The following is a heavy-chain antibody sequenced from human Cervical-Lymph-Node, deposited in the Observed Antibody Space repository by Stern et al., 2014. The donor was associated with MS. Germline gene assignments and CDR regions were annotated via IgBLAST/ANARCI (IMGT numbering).Heavy chain of an antibody. D-gene: IGHD3-10*01. V-gene: IGHV3-11*01. J-gene: IGHJ4*02. CDR3: ARAGGSKDDF. CDR2: ISSRDGTI. Sequence: QVQLMESGGGLVKPGGSLRLSCAASGFIFSDYYMNWIRQAPGKGLEWLSYISSRDGTIHYADSVKGRFTISRDNAKKSLYLHMTSLRAEDTAVYYCARAGGSKDDFWGQGTLVTVSS. CDR1: GFIFSDYY.